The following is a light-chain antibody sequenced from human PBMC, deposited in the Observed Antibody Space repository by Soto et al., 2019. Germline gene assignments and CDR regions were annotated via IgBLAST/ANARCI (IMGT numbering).Light chain of an antibody. Sequence: DIQMTQSPSSLSASVGDRVTITCQASQDISNYLNWYQQKPGKAPKLLIYDASNLETGVPSRFSGSGSGTDFTFTISSLHPEDIATYDCQQYDNLPLTVGGGTKVDIK. J-gene: IGKJ4*01. V-gene: IGKV1-33*01. CDR1: QDISNY. CDR2: DAS. CDR3: QQYDNLPLT.